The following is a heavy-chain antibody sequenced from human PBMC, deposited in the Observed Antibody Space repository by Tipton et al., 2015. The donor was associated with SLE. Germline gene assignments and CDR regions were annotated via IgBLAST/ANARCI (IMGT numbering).Heavy chain of an antibody. CDR2: ISGGSDIT. CDR1: GFTFSSYA. J-gene: IGHJ6*02. V-gene: IGHV3-23*01. CDR3: AGRRLIIFGHGMDV. D-gene: IGHD3-16*01. Sequence: SLRLSCAASGFTFSSYAMSWVRQAPGKALEWVSIISGGSDITNYADSVKGRFTISRDNSKNTLYLQMSSLSAEDTAIYYCAGRRLIIFGHGMDVWGQGTTVTFSS.